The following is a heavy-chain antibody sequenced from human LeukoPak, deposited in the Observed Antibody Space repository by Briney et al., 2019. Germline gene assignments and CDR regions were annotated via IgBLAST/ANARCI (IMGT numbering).Heavy chain of an antibody. Sequence: ASVKVSCKASGYTFTSYDIKWVRQATGQGLEWMGWMNPNSGNTGYAQKFQGRVTMTRNTSISTAYMELSSLRSEDTAVYYCARAGSSAGGFRTFGYYYYYMDVWGKGTTVTVSS. V-gene: IGHV1-8*01. CDR2: MNPNSGNT. CDR1: GYTFTSYD. CDR3: ARAGSSAGGFRTFGYYYYYMDV. J-gene: IGHJ6*03. D-gene: IGHD6-6*01.